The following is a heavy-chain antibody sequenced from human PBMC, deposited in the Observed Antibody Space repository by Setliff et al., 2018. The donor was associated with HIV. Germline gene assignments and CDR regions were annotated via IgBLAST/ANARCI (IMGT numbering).Heavy chain of an antibody. CDR2: IYYSGST. J-gene: IGHJ4*02. CDR1: GGSISSYY. Sequence: SETLSLTCTVSGGSISSYYWSWIRQPPGKGLEWIGYIYYSGSTNYNPSLKSRVTMSVDTSNNQFSLKLTSVTAADSAVYYCARRWELLGGFDYWGQGTLVTVSS. D-gene: IGHD1-26*01. V-gene: IGHV4-59*08. CDR3: ARRWELLGGFDY.